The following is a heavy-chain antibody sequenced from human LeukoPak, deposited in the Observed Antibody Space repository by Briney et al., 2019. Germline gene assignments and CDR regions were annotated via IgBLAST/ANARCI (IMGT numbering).Heavy chain of an antibody. CDR2: IYTSGST. J-gene: IGHJ4*02. V-gene: IGHV4-61*02. CDR1: GGSISSGSYY. Sequence: PSESLSLTCTVSGGSISSGSYYWSWIRQPAGKGLEWIGRIYTSGSTNYNPSLKSRVTISVDTSKNQFSLKLSSVTAADTAVYYCARTNWGSLDYWGQGTLVTVSS. D-gene: IGHD7-27*01. CDR3: ARTNWGSLDY.